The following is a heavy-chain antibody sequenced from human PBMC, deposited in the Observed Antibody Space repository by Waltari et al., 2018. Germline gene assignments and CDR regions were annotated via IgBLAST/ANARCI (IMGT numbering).Heavy chain of an antibody. V-gene: IGHV4-39*07. Sequence: QQESGPSLVKPSETLSLTCTVSYWSISSRSYYWGWIRLAPGKGLEWIGHIYYSGSSYHNPSLKSRITMSDDSSKNQFSLTLSSVTAADTAVYYCARVLIRTSGLNFDSWGQGSLVTVSS. CDR2: IYYSGSS. CDR1: YWSISSRSYY. D-gene: IGHD3-16*01. CDR3: ARVLIRTSGLNFDS. J-gene: IGHJ4*02.